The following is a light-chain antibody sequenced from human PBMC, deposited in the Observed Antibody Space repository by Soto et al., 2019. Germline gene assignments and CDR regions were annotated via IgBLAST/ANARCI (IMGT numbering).Light chain of an antibody. Sequence: QSALTQPASVSGSPGQSITISCTGTSSDVGGYNYVSWYQQHPGKAPKLMIYEVSKRPSGVSNRFSGSMSGNTASLTISGLQAEDEADYYCSSYSNPYVFGTGTKLTVL. V-gene: IGLV2-14*01. CDR1: SSDVGGYNY. J-gene: IGLJ1*01. CDR3: SSYSNPYV. CDR2: EVS.